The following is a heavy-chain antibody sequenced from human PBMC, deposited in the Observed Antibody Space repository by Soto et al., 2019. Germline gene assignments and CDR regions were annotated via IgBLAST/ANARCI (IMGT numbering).Heavy chain of an antibody. CDR2: VSGYSGHS. Sequence: QVHLVQSGAEVKKPGAAVKVSCKASNETLTTYGISWVRQAPGQGLEWMGWVSGYSGHSSSAQEFQDRVIMTTDTSTNTAYMELRSLTSDYLAVYFCARDSSSSGYYSGMDVWGQGTTVTVSS. CDR1: NETLTTYG. D-gene: IGHD6-6*01. V-gene: IGHV1-18*03. CDR3: ARDSSSSGYYSGMDV. J-gene: IGHJ6*02.